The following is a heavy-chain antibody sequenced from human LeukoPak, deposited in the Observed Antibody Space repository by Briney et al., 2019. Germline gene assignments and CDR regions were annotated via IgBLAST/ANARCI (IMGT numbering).Heavy chain of an antibody. J-gene: IGHJ4*02. V-gene: IGHV3-30*01. Sequence: GRSLRLSCAASGFTFSSYAMHWVRQAPGKGLEWVAVILYDGSNKYYADSVKGRFTISRDNSKNTLYLQMKSLRAEDTAVYYCARDQYYDILTGYLLDYWGQGTLVTVSS. CDR2: ILYDGSNK. D-gene: IGHD3-9*01. CDR3: ARDQYYDILTGYLLDY. CDR1: GFTFSSYA.